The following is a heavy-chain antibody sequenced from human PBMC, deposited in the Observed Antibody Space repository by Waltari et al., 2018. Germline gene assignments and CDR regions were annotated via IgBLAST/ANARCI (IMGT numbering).Heavy chain of an antibody. CDR1: GFSFRSFL. D-gene: IGHD1-7*01. CDR3: VRSNYCFDY. CDR2: IGGDVGIR. J-gene: IGHJ4*02. Sequence: VQLVESGGDLVQPGGSLRLSCAASGFSFRSFLMFWIRQRPGGGRECVASIGGDVGIRTYADVAKGRFTITRDNAKDTLYLQMTSLTPEDTAVYFCVRSNYCFDYWGQGTLVTVSS. V-gene: IGHV3-74*01.